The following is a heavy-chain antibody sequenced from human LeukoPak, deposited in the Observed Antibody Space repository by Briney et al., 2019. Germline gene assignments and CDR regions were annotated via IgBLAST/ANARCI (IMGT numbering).Heavy chain of an antibody. D-gene: IGHD3-9*01. CDR1: DGSISSSHW. Sequence: SETLSLTCAVSDGSISSSHWWSWVRQTPGKGLEWIGEIYHSGATNYNPSLESRVTMSVDKSKNEFSLKMTSVTAADTAVYYCARQRAYYDILTGYSGRYYMDVWGKGTTVTISS. V-gene: IGHV4-4*02. J-gene: IGHJ6*03. CDR3: ARQRAYYDILTGYSGRYYMDV. CDR2: IYHSGAT.